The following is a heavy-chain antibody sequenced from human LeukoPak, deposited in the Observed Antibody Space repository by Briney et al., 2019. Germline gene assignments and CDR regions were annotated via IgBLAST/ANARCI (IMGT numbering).Heavy chain of an antibody. D-gene: IGHD6-13*01. CDR1: GFTFSSYA. V-gene: IGHV3-23*01. CDR3: AKEGLRIAAAGYFDY. Sequence: GASLRPSCAASGFTFSSYAMSWVRQAPGKGLEWVSAISGSGGSTYYADSVKGRFTISRDNSKNTLYLQMNSLRAEDTAVYYCAKEGLRIAAAGYFDYWGQGTLVTVSS. CDR2: ISGSGGST. J-gene: IGHJ4*02.